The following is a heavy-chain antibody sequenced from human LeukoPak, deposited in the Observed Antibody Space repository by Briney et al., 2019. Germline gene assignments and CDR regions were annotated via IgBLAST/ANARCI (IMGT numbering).Heavy chain of an antibody. J-gene: IGHJ6*03. CDR1: GGSISSSSYY. Sequence: SETLSLTCTVSGGSISSSSYYWGWIRQPPGKGLEWIGSIYYSGSTYYNPSLKSRVTISVDTSKNQFSLKLSTVTAADTAVYYCASVGDYYYYMDVWGKGTTVTVSS. V-gene: IGHV4-39*01. CDR2: IYYSGST. CDR3: ASVGDYYYYMDV. D-gene: IGHD1-26*01.